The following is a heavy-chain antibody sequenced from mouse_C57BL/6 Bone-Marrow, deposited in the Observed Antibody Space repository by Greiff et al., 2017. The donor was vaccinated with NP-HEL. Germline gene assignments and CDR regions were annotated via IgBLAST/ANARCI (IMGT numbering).Heavy chain of an antibody. CDR1: GYEFSNYW. V-gene: IGHV1-80*01. Sequence: QVQLQQSGAELVKPGASVKISCKASGYEFSNYWMNWVKQRPGKGLEWIGQIYPGDGATNYNGKFKDKDKLTADKSSSTAYVQLSRLTSEDSVVYFCARGAYWGQGTLVTVSA. J-gene: IGHJ3*01. CDR3: ARGAY. CDR2: IYPGDGAT.